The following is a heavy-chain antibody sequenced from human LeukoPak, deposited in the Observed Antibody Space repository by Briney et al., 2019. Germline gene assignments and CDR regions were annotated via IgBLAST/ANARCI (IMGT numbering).Heavy chain of an antibody. J-gene: IGHJ4*02. CDR1: GFTFDDYA. D-gene: IGHD4-17*01. V-gene: IGHV3-9*01. Sequence: GGSLRLSCAASGFTFDDYAMHWVRQAPGKGLEWVSGISWNSGSIGYADSVKGRFTISRDNAKNPLYLQMNSLRAEDTALYYCASGDQYGDYARNDYWGQGTLVTVSS. CDR3: ASGDQYGDYARNDY. CDR2: ISWNSGSI.